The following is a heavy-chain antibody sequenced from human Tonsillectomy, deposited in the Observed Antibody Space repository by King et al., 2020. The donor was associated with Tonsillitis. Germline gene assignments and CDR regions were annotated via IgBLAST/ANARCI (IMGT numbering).Heavy chain of an antibody. J-gene: IGHJ1*01. CDR1: GYSFSNYW. D-gene: IGHD3-22*01. CDR2: IYPGDSDT. Sequence: VQLVQSGAEVKKPGESLKISCRASGYSFSNYWIGWVRQMPGKGLEWMGIIYPGDSDTRYSPSFQGRVTISVDKSTTTAYLQWSSLKASNTAMYYCARSYSSSPGYFQHWGQGTLVTVSS. V-gene: IGHV5-51*03. CDR3: ARSYSSSPGYFQH.